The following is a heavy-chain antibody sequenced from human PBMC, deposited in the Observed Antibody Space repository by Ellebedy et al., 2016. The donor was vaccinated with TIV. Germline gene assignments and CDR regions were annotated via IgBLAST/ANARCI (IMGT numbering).Heavy chain of an antibody. Sequence: MPSETLSLTCTVSGGSISRYYWSWIRQPPGKGLEWFGDINHSGSTNYNPSLKSRVTMSVDTSKNQFSLKLSSVTPADTSVYYCARVKRNSRNWYNRWFDPWGQGTLVTVSS. CDR1: GGSISRYY. CDR2: INHSGST. V-gene: IGHV4-34*01. CDR3: ARVKRNSRNWYNRWFDP. J-gene: IGHJ5*02. D-gene: IGHD6-13*01.